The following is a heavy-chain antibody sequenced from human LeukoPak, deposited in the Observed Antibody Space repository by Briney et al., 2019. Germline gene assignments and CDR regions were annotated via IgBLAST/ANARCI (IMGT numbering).Heavy chain of an antibody. D-gene: IGHD6-6*01. CDR3: ARDEYNSARAAH. CDR1: GFTFSNYW. V-gene: IGHV3-7*01. Sequence: PGGSLRLSCEGSGFTFSNYWMTWVRQAPEKGLEWMANIKQDGSQTYYVDPVKGRFTISRDNAKNSLYLQMNSLRAEDTAVYYCARDEYNSARAAHWGQGTLVTVSS. J-gene: IGHJ4*02. CDR2: IKQDGSQT.